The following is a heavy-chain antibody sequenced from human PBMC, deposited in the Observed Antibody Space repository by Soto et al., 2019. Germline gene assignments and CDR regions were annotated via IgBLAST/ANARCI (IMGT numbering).Heavy chain of an antibody. D-gene: IGHD3-22*01. V-gene: IGHV4-4*02. CDR1: GGSISTTNW. Sequence: VQLQESGPGLVEPSGTLFLTCTVSGGSISTTNWWSWVRQSPGKGLEWIGEILHIGSTNYNPSLKSRVTISIDKSKNQFSLRLSSVTAADTAVYYCASGFDSDGLYNGGHPWGQGTLVSVSS. CDR3: ASGFDSDGLYNGGHP. CDR2: ILHIGST. J-gene: IGHJ5*02.